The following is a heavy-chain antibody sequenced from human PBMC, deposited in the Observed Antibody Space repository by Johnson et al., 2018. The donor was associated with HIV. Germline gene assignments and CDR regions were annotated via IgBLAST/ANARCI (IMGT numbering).Heavy chain of an antibody. CDR3: AKGTHTNGVPDAFDI. CDR1: GFSFSNYG. Sequence: QVKLVESGGGLVQPGGSLRLSCAASGFSFSNYGMHWVRQAPGKGLEWVAVISYDGSNKYYADSVKGRFTISRDNSKNTLYLQMNSLRAEDTAVYYCAKGTHTNGVPDAFDIWGQGTMVTVSS. V-gene: IGHV3-30*18. CDR2: ISYDGSNK. D-gene: IGHD2-8*01. J-gene: IGHJ3*02.